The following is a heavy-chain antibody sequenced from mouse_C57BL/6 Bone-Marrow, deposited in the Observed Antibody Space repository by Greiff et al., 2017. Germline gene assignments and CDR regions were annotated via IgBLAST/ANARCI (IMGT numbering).Heavy chain of an antibody. CDR3: ARSKDYVPFDY. V-gene: IGHV1-4*01. J-gene: IGHJ2*01. CDR1: GYTFTSYT. Sequence: VKLQESGAELARPGASVKMSCKASGYTFTSYTMHWVKQRPGQGLEWIGYINPSSGYTKYNQKFKDKATLTADKSSSTAYMQLSSLTSEDSAVYYCARSKDYVPFDYWGQGTTLTVSS. D-gene: IGHD2-4*01. CDR2: INPSSGYT.